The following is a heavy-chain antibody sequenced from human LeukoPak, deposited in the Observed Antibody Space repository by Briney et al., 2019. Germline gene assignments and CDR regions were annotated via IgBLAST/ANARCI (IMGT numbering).Heavy chain of an antibody. D-gene: IGHD6-25*01. Sequence: SETLSLTCTVSGGSISSSSYYWGWIRQPPGKGLEWIGYIYYSGSTNYNPSLKSRVTISVDTSKNQFSLKLSSVTAADTAVYYCARMELAAGYFDYWGQGTLVTVSS. CDR3: ARMELAAGYFDY. V-gene: IGHV4-61*05. CDR1: GGSISSSSYY. CDR2: IYYSGST. J-gene: IGHJ4*02.